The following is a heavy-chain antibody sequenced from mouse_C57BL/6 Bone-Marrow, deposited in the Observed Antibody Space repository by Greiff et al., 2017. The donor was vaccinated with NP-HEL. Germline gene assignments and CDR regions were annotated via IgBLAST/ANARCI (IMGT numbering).Heavy chain of an antibody. CDR3: ARDLGAMDY. J-gene: IGHJ4*01. CDR1: GFTFSSYA. CDR2: ISDGGSYT. V-gene: IGHV5-4*01. Sequence: EVKLMESGGGLVKPGGSLKLSCAASGFTFSSYAMSWVRQTPEKRLEWVATISDGGSYTYYPDNVKGRFTLSRDNAKNNLYLQMSHLKSEDTAMYYCARDLGAMDYWGQGTSVTVSS.